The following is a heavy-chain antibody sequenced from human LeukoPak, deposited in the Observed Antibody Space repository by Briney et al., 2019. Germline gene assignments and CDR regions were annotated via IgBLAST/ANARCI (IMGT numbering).Heavy chain of an antibody. J-gene: IGHJ4*02. CDR1: GFTFSSAW. Sequence: GGSLRLSCAASGFTFSSAWMTWVRQAPGKGLEWVATIKDDGSDKYYVDSVKGRFTISRDNAKKSLWLQMNSLRVEDAAMYYCADLGSRDWGQGTLVTVSS. CDR2: IKDDGSDK. V-gene: IGHV3-7*01. D-gene: IGHD3-16*01. CDR3: ADLGSRD.